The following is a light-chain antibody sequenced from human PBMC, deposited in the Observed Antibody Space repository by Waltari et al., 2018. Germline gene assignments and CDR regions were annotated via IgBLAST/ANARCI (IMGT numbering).Light chain of an antibody. J-gene: IGLJ1*01. CDR1: RSDVGGYNY. CDR2: DVN. Sequence: QSALTQPRSVSGSPGQSVPISCTGTRSDVGGYNYVSWHQQHPGKAPKLMIYDVNKRPSGVPDRFSGSKSGNTASLTISGLQAEDEADYYCCSYAGSYTYVFGTGTEVTVL. CDR3: CSYAGSYTYV. V-gene: IGLV2-11*01.